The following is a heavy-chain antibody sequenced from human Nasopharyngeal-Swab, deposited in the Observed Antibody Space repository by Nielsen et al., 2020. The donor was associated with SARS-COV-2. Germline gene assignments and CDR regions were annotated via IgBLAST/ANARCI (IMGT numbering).Heavy chain of an antibody. J-gene: IGHJ4*02. CDR3: AKSSQYSSGWYGIGFDY. D-gene: IGHD6-19*01. CDR2: ISCSGGST. CDR1: GFTFSSYA. Sequence: GESLKISCAASGFTFSSYAMSWVRQAPGKGLEWVSAISCSGGSTYYADSVKGRFTISRDNSKNTLYLQMNSLRAEDTAVYYCAKSSQYSSGWYGIGFDYWGQGTLVTVSS. V-gene: IGHV3-23*01.